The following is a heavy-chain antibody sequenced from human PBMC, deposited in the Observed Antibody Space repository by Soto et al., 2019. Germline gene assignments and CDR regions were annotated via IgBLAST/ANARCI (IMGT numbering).Heavy chain of an antibody. V-gene: IGHV1-69*13. J-gene: IGHJ4*02. Sequence: SVKVSCKASGGTFSSYAISWVRQAPGQGLEWMGGIIPIFGTANYAQKFQGRVTITADESTSTAYMELSSLRSEDTAVYYCATHNHVDTAMVTEEFDYWGQGNPVTVSS. CDR2: IIPIFGTA. CDR3: ATHNHVDTAMVTEEFDY. CDR1: GGTFSSYA. D-gene: IGHD5-18*01.